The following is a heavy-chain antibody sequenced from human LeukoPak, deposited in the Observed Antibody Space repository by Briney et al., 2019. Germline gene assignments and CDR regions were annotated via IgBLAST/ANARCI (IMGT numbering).Heavy chain of an antibody. J-gene: IGHJ6*03. CDR2: ISGSGDNT. CDR1: GFTFSSYA. D-gene: IGHD3-10*01. CDR3: AKYGKGGGSYYNEYYYYYYMDV. Sequence: GGSLRLSCAASGFTFSSYAMNWVRQAPGKGLEWVSTISGSGDNTYYADSVKGRFTISRDNSKNTLYLQMNSLRAEDTAVYYCAKYGKGGGSYYNEYYYYYYMDVWGKGTTVTISS. V-gene: IGHV3-23*01.